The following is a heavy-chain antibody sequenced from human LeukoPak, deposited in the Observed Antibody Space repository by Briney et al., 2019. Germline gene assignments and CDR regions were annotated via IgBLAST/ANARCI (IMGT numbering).Heavy chain of an antibody. V-gene: IGHV3-21*01. D-gene: IGHD5-18*01. CDR1: GFTFSSYW. J-gene: IGHJ4*02. CDR2: ISSSSSYI. Sequence: GGSLRLSCAASGFTFSSYWMHWVRQATGKGLEWVSSISSSSSYIYYADSVKGRFTISRDNAKNSLYLQMNSLRAEDTAVYYCARSKAGTAMVTALDYWGQGTLVTVSS. CDR3: ARSKAGTAMVTALDY.